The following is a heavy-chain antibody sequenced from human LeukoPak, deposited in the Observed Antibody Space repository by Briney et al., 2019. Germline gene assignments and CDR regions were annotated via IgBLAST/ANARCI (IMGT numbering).Heavy chain of an antibody. D-gene: IGHD1-26*01. J-gene: IGHJ6*02. Sequence: GASVKVSCKASGYTFTGYYMHWVRQAPGQGLEWMGWINPNSGGTNYAQKFQGRVTMTRDTSISTAYMELSRLRSDDTAVHYCARGAGATRSFYYYGMDVWGQGTTVTVSS. V-gene: IGHV1-2*02. CDR2: INPNSGGT. CDR3: ARGAGATRSFYYYGMDV. CDR1: GYTFTGYY.